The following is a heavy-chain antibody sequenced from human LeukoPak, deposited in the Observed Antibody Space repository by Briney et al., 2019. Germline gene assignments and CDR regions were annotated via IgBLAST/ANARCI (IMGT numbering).Heavy chain of an antibody. CDR1: GYTFTSYG. Sequence: ASMKVSCKASGYTFTSYGISWVRQAPGQGLEWMGWTSTYNGNTHYAEKLQGRVNMTTDTSTSTAYMELRSLISDDTAVYYCAREGAYGSGRYGLDYWGQGTLVTVSS. J-gene: IGHJ4*02. D-gene: IGHD3-10*01. CDR3: AREGAYGSGRYGLDY. V-gene: IGHV1-18*01. CDR2: TSTYNGNT.